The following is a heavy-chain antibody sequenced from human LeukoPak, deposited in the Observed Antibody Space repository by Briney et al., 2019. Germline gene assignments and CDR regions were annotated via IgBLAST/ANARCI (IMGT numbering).Heavy chain of an antibody. J-gene: IGHJ4*02. D-gene: IGHD4-11*01. V-gene: IGHV3-21*01. Sequence: GGSLRLSCAASGFTFSSYNMNWVRQAPGKGLEWVSLISSSSSYIHYADSVKGRFTVSRDNAKSSLFLQMNSLRAEDTAVYYCARDNDYTNYYWGQGTLVTVSS. CDR2: ISSSSSYI. CDR1: GFTFSSYN. CDR3: ARDNDYTNYY.